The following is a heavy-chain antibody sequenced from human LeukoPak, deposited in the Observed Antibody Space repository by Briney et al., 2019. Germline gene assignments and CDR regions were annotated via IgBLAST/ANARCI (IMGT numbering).Heavy chain of an antibody. CDR3: ASGYCSSTSCYTFDY. CDR1: GYTFTSYY. Sequence: ASVKVSCKASGYTFTSYYMHWVRQAPGQGLEWRGRINPNSGGTNYAQKFQGRVTMTRDTSISTAYMELSRLRSDDTAVYYCASGYCSSTSCYTFDYWGQGTLVTVSS. J-gene: IGHJ4*02. V-gene: IGHV1-2*06. CDR2: INPNSGGT. D-gene: IGHD2-2*02.